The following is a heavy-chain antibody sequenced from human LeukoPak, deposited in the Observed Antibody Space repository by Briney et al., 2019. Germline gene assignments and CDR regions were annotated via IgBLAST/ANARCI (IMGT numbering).Heavy chain of an antibody. CDR3: ATLVVVITSRYFDL. CDR1: GGTFSSYA. D-gene: IGHD3-22*01. Sequence: SVKVSCKASGGTFSSYAISWVRQAPGQGLEWMGGIIPIFGTANYAQKFQGRVTITADESTSTAYMELSSLRSEDTAVYYCATLVVVITSRYFDLWGRGTLVTVSP. V-gene: IGHV1-69*01. CDR2: IIPIFGTA. J-gene: IGHJ2*01.